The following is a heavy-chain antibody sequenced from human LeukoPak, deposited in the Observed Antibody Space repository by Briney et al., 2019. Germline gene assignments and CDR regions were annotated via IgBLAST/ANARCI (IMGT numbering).Heavy chain of an antibody. D-gene: IGHD1-26*01. CDR1: GGTFSSYT. CDR3: ARENSGSYYRWFDP. J-gene: IGHJ5*02. Sequence: SVKVSCKASGGTFSSYTISWVRQAPGQGLEWMGRIIPILGIANYAQKFQGRVTITADKSTSTAYMKLSSLRSEDTAVYYCARENSGSYYRWFDPWGQGTLVTVSS. V-gene: IGHV1-69*04. CDR2: IIPILGIA.